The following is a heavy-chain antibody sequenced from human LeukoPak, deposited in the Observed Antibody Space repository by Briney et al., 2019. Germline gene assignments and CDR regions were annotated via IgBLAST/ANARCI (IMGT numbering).Heavy chain of an antibody. J-gene: IGHJ4*02. CDR3: ARGPTGGYDPVDY. CDR1: GFTFGSYV. D-gene: IGHD5-12*01. CDR2: VSFDGSSN. V-gene: IGHV3-30*03. Sequence: PGRSLRLSCAASGFTFGSYVMHWVRQAPGKGLEWVAVVSFDGSSNSYADSVVGRFTISRDNSKSTLYLQMNSLRTEDTAVYYCARGPTGGYDPVDYWGQGTLVTVSS.